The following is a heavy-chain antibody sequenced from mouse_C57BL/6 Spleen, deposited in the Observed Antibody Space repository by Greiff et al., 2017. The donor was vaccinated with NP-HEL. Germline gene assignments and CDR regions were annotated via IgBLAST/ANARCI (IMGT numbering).Heavy chain of an antibody. CDR1: GYTFTDYE. V-gene: IGHV1-15*01. CDR2: IDPETGGT. Sequence: QVQLQQSGAELVRPGASVTLSCKASGYTFTDYEMHWVKQTPVHGLEWIGAIDPETGGTAYNQKFKGKAILTADKSSSTAYMELRSLTSEDSAVYYCTRDPLITTVVAFDYWGQGTTLTVSS. J-gene: IGHJ2*01. CDR3: TRDPLITTVVAFDY. D-gene: IGHD1-1*01.